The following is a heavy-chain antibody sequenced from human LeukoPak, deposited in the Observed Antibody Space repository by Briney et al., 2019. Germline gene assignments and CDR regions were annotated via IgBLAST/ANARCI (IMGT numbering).Heavy chain of an antibody. CDR3: AKVGGSSWPYYFDY. CDR1: GFTVSSNY. J-gene: IGHJ4*02. V-gene: IGHV3-66*01. D-gene: IGHD6-13*01. Sequence: GGSLRLSCAASGFTVSSNYMSWVRQAPGKGLEWVSVIYSGGSTYYADSVKGRFTISRDNSKNTLYLQMNSLRAEDTAVYYCAKVGGSSWPYYFDYWGQGTLVTVSS. CDR2: IYSGGST.